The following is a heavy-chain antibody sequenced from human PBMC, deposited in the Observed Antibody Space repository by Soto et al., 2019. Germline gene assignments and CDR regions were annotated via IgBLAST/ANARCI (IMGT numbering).Heavy chain of an antibody. CDR3: GGRTSLASVQLFVGEISNHNWFDP. CDR2: IYHTGSS. D-gene: IGHD3-10*01. Sequence: ASETLSLTCTVSNYSIGNPSYYWGWIRQPPGKGLEWIGSIYHTGSSYYNPSLQGRVTISMDKSKNQFSLKLTSVTAADTAIYFCGGRTSLASVQLFVGEISNHNWFDPWSQGTLVTVSS. V-gene: IGHV4-39*01. J-gene: IGHJ5*02. CDR1: NYSIGNPSYY.